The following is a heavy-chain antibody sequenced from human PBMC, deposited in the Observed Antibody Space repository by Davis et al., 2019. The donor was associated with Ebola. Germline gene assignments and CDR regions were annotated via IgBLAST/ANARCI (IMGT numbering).Heavy chain of an antibody. CDR3: ARAPTYYDYVWGSYRYYYFDY. V-gene: IGHV3-11*01. CDR2: ISSSGSTI. CDR1: GFSFSDYY. J-gene: IGHJ4*02. D-gene: IGHD3-16*02. Sequence: GGSLRLSCAASGFSFSDYYMSWIRQAPGKGLEWVSYISSSGSTIYYADSVKGRFTISRDNAKNSLYLQMNSLRAEDTAVYYCARAPTYYDYVWGSYRYYYFDYWGQGTLVTVSS.